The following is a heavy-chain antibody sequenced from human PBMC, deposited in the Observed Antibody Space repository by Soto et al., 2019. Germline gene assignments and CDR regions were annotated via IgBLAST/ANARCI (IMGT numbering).Heavy chain of an antibody. D-gene: IGHD1-26*01. CDR2: IYPGDHET. Sequence: GESLKISCQSSGYTFSNFWIGWVRQLPGKGLEWMGIIYPGDHETRYSPSFHGKVTISADRSINTAYLQWSSLKASDTAMYYCARQIHGTLLDLPFDYWGQGTLVTVSS. J-gene: IGHJ4*02. V-gene: IGHV5-51*01. CDR3: ARQIHGTLLDLPFDY. CDR1: GYTFSNFW.